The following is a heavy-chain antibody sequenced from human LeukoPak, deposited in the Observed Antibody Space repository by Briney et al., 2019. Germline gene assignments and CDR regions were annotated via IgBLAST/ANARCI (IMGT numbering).Heavy chain of an antibody. V-gene: IGHV1-18*01. Sequence: VSVQVSCKASGYTFTSYGISWVRQAPGQGLQWMGWISAYNGNTNYAQKLQGRVTMTTDTSTSTAYMELRSLRSDDTAVYYCARSGYYFNAFDIWGQGTMVTVSS. D-gene: IGHD3-3*01. CDR3: ARSGYYFNAFDI. CDR2: ISAYNGNT. CDR1: GYTFTSYG. J-gene: IGHJ3*02.